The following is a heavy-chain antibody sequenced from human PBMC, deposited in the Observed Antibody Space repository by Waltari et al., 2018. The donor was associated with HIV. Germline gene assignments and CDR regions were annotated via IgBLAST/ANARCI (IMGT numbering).Heavy chain of an antibody. Sequence: VELPESGPKVVQPSETLSLTFPVPGLDIVNGCYGAWVRQSPGSGFVWIGTIHSRDGTKIIPSLGDRVTLVLDSSANHFSVSLTDVSFADTAVYFCARRIYLRRGWLHPWGPGIPVTIS. J-gene: IGHJ5*02. CDR1: GLDIVNGCY. CDR2: IHSRDGT. D-gene: IGHD6-19*01. V-gene: IGHV4-38-2*01. CDR3: ARRIYLRRGWLHP.